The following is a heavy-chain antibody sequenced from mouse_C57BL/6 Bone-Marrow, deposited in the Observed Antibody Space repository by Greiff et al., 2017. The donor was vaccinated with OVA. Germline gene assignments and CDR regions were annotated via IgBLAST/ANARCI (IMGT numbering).Heavy chain of an antibody. V-gene: IGHV5-4*01. J-gene: IGHJ1*03. CDR2: ISDGGSYT. D-gene: IGHD2-3*01. Sequence: EVKLVESGGGLVKPGGSLKLSCAASGFTFSSSAMSWVRQTPEKRLEWVATISDGGSYTYYPDNVKGRFTISRDNAKNNLYLQMSHLKSEDTAMYYCARDPDGYYYWYFDVWGTGTTVTVSS. CDR1: GFTFSSSA. CDR3: ARDPDGYYYWYFDV.